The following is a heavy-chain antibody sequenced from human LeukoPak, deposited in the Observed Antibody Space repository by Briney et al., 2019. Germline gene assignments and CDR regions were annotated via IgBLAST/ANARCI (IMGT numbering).Heavy chain of an antibody. J-gene: IGHJ4*02. CDR1: GFTFGDYA. Sequence: GRSLRLSCAASGFTFGDYAMHWVQQAPGKGLEWLSGINWDDGGIVYAQSVRGRFTISRDNAKNSLYLQMNSLRPEDTALYYCARDDHNFSPDNFDYGAPGTLVTVSS. CDR2: INWDDGGI. D-gene: IGHD3-3*01. CDR3: ARDDHNFSPDNFDY. V-gene: IGHV3-9*01.